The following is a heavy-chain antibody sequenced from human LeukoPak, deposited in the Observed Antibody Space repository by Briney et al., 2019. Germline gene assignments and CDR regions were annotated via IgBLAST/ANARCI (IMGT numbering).Heavy chain of an antibody. CDR2: IKEDGGEK. J-gene: IGHJ4*02. CDR1: GFTFSNYW. V-gene: IGHV3-7*01. CDR3: ARGGKNYFDY. Sequence: AGGSLRLSCAASGFTFSNYWMSWVRQAPGEGLEWVANIKEDGGEKYYVDSVRGRFTISRDNAKNSLYLQMNSLRAEDTAVYCCARGGKNYFDYWGQGTPVTVSS.